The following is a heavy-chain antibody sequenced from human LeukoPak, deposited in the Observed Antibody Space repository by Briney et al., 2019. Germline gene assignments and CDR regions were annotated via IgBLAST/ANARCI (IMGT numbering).Heavy chain of an antibody. CDR3: ARARFVTAGADY. CDR1: GFTFSNYW. D-gene: IGHD1-14*01. CDR2: IKQDGGEK. Sequence: GGSLRLSCAASGFTFSNYWTNWVRQAPGKGLEWVANIKQDGGEKYYVDSVRGGFTLSRDNAKNPLYLKVNSMRAEDTAVYYCARARFVTAGADYWGQGTLVTVSS. V-gene: IGHV3-7*01. J-gene: IGHJ4*02.